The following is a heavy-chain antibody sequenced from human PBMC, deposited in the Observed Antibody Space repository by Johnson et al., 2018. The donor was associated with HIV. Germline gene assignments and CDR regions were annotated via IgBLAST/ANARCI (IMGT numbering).Heavy chain of an antibody. J-gene: IGHJ3*02. CDR1: GFTFSTYG. D-gene: IGHD3-22*01. V-gene: IGHV3-72*01. Sequence: VQLVESGGGVVQPGRSLRLSCVASGFTFSTYGMHWVRQAPGKGLEWVGRTRNKANSYTTEYAASVKGRFTISRDDSKNSLYLQMNSLKTEDTAVYCCARVGRVYDSSGYAIDAFDIWGQGTMVTVSS. CDR2: TRNKANSYTT. CDR3: ARVGRVYDSSGYAIDAFDI.